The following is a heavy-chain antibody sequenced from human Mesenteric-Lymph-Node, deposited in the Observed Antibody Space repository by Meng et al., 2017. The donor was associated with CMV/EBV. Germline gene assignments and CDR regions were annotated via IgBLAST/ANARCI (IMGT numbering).Heavy chain of an antibody. CDR2: IMPSLDVT. CDR1: GDTFNNYI. CDR3: AREVGGNPRAY. Sequence: SVKVSCKASGDTFNNYIVTWVRQAPGEGLEWMGRIMPSLDVTNYAQKFQGRVTITADKSATSVYMELNSLRSADTAVYYCAREVGGNPRAYWGQGTLVTVSS. J-gene: IGHJ4*02. V-gene: IGHV1-69*04. D-gene: IGHD1-26*01.